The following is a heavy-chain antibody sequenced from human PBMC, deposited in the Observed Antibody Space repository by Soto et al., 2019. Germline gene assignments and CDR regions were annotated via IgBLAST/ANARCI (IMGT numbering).Heavy chain of an antibody. CDR1: GYTFTPYG. Sequence: QVQLVQSGAEVKKPGASVKVSCKASGYTFTPYGISWVRQAPGQGLGWMGWISAYNGNTNYAQKSQCRVTMTTHPSTSTAYMDLSSLGSDDTAVYYWASDSGYGDIRFDYWGQGTLVTVSS. CDR2: ISAYNGNT. D-gene: IGHD4-17*01. V-gene: IGHV1-18*01. J-gene: IGHJ4*02. CDR3: ASDSGYGDIRFDY.